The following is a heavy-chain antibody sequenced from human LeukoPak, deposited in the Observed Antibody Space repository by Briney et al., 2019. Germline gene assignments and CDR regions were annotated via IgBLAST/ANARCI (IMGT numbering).Heavy chain of an antibody. D-gene: IGHD2-21*02. J-gene: IGHJ3*02. CDR2: IDPSDSYT. Sequence: GEPLQISCKGSGYSFTSYWISWVRPMPGKGLEWMGRIDPSDSYTNYSPSFQGHVTISADKSISTAYLQWSSLKASDTAMYYCARRRKQIVVVTAIPDQDAFDIWGQGTMVTVSS. CDR3: ARRRKQIVVVTAIPDQDAFDI. V-gene: IGHV5-10-1*01. CDR1: GYSFTSYW.